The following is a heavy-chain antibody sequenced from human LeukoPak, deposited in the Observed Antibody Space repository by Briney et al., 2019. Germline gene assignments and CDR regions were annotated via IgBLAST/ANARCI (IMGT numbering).Heavy chain of an antibody. CDR2: IVVGSGNT. Sequence: ASVKVSCKASGFTFTSSAVQWVRQARGQRLEWIGWIVVGSGNTNYAQKFQERVTITRDMSTSIAYMGLSSLRSEDTAVYYCAALPLDYYDSSGYYPDGDYWGQGTLVTVSS. CDR1: GFTFTSSA. J-gene: IGHJ4*02. CDR3: AALPLDYYDSSGYYPDGDY. D-gene: IGHD3-22*01. V-gene: IGHV1-58*01.